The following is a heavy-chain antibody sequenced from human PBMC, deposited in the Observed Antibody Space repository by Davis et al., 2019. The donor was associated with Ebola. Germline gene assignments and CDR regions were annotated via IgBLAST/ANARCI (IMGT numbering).Heavy chain of an antibody. V-gene: IGHV4-59*12. CDR3: ARGFVTKGGYYFDY. D-gene: IGHD2-21*01. Sequence: MPSETLSLTCTVSGGSITSYYWSWIRQPPGKGLEWIGYIYYTGRTNYNPSLKSRVTISVDTSKNQFSLKLSSVTAADTAVYYCARGFVTKGGYYFDYWGQGTLVTVSS. J-gene: IGHJ4*02. CDR2: IYYTGRT. CDR1: GGSITSYY.